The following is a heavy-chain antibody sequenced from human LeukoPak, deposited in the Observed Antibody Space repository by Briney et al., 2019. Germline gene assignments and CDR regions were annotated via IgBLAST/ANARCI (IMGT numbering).Heavy chain of an antibody. D-gene: IGHD6-13*01. V-gene: IGHV4-59*12. Sequence: SETLSLTCSVSGGSISNYYWSWIRQPPGKGLEWIGYVHYSGNTNYNPSLKSRLTISVDTSKNQFSLKLSSVTAADTAVYYCARELGLSSSWDDAFDIWGQGTMVTVSS. CDR3: ARELGLSSSWDDAFDI. CDR2: VHYSGNT. J-gene: IGHJ3*02. CDR1: GGSISNYY.